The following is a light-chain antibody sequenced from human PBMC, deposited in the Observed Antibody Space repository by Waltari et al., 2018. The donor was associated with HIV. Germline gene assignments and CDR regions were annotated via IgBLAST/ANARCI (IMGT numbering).Light chain of an antibody. CDR3: QAWGNNTVV. CDR1: HMSNND. CDR2: QDR. J-gene: IGLJ2*01. Sequence: YDLPQAPSLSVSPGQAANIPCSGFHMSNNDVPWYQQTPVQSPLLLIFQDRKRPSGIPERFSGSSSGNTATLTISGTQSVDEADYFCQAWGNNTVVFGGGTKLTVL. V-gene: IGLV3-1*01.